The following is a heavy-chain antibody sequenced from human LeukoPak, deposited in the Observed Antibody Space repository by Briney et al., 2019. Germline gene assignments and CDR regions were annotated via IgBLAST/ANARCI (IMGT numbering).Heavy chain of an antibody. V-gene: IGHV3-7*03. D-gene: IGHD3-3*01. Sequence: GGSLRLSCVGSGFTFNSHSMSWVRQAPGKGLEWVANIKQDGSEKYYVDSVKGRFTISRDNAKNSLYLQMNSPRAEDTAVYYCARAFEYYDFWSGYPKYYFDYWGQGTLVTVSS. CDR2: IKQDGSEK. CDR3: ARAFEYYDFWSGYPKYYFDY. CDR1: GFTFNSHS. J-gene: IGHJ4*02.